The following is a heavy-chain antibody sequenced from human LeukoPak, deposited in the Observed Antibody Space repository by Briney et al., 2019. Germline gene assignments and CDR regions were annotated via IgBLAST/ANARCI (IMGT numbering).Heavy chain of an antibody. J-gene: IGHJ4*02. CDR1: GFTFSSYW. CDR3: AALDHGHDY. CDR2: INSDGSSK. Sequence: PGGSLRLSCVASGFTFSSYWMHWVRQAPGKGLVWVSSINSDGSSKKCADSVKGRFTISRDNAKNTLYLHMNSLRAEDTAVYYCAALDHGHDYWGQGTLVTVSS. V-gene: IGHV3-74*03.